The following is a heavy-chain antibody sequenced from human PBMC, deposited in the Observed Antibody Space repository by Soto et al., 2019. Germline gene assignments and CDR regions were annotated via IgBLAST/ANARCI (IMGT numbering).Heavy chain of an antibody. D-gene: IGHD6-19*01. CDR1: GGTFSSYA. CDR3: ARKWLVAPDSYYYGMDV. J-gene: IGHJ6*02. Sequence: SVKVSCKASGGTFSSYAISWVRQAPGQGLEWMGGIIPIFGTANYAQKFQGRVTITADKSTSTAYMELSSLRSEDTAVYYCARKWLVAPDSYYYGMDVWGQGTTVT. CDR2: IIPIFGTA. V-gene: IGHV1-69*06.